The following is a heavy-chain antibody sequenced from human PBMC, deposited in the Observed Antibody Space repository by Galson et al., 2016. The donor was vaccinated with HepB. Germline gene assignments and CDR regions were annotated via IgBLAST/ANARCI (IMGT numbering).Heavy chain of an antibody. CDR1: GSTLTSYD. CDR3: VPHLTETPDYFHF. J-gene: IGHJ4*02. D-gene: IGHD1-20*01. V-gene: IGHV1-8*01. CDR2: MNPNSGNT. Sequence: SVKVSCKASGSTLTSYDIDWVRQATGQGLEWMGWMNPNSGNTGYAQKFQGRVTMTRDNSINTAYMELGGLRSEDTAVYYCVPHLTETPDYFHFWGQGTLVTVFS.